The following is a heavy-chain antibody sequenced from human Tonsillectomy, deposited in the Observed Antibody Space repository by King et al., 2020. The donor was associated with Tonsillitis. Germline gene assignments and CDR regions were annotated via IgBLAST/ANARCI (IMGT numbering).Heavy chain of an antibody. V-gene: IGHV4-34*01. CDR2: INHSGST. Sequence: VQLQQWGAGLLKPSETLSLTCAVHGGSFSGYYWSWIREPPGKGLEWIGDINHSGSTSYNPSLKSRVTMSVDTSKNQFSLKLGSVTAADTAVYYCARGVKVVAAGRAWFDLWGQETMVTVSS. D-gene: IGHD2-15*01. J-gene: IGHJ5*02. CDR1: GGSFSGYY. CDR3: ARGVKVVAAGRAWFDL.